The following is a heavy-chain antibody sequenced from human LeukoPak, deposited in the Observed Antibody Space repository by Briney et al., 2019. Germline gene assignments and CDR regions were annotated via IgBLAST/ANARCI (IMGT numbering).Heavy chain of an antibody. CDR2: INPNSGGT. CDR3: ARGAAAGTWNLYYGMDV. D-gene: IGHD6-13*01. J-gene: IGHJ6*02. CDR1: GYTFTGYY. Sequence: ASVKVSCKASGYTFTGYYMHWVRQAPGQGLEWMGWINPNSGGTNYAQKFQGRVTMTRDTSISTAYMELSRLRSDDTAVYYCARGAAAGTWNLYYGMDVWGQGTTVTVSS. V-gene: IGHV1-2*02.